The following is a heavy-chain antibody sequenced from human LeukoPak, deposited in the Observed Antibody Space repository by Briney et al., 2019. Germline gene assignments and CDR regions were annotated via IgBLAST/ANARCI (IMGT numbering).Heavy chain of an antibody. Sequence: GASVKVSCKASGYTFTSYYMHWVRQAPGQGLEWMGWISAYNGNTNYAQKLQGRVTMTTDTSTSTAYMELRSLRSDDTAVYYCARDKWSTVVTYYWGQGTLVTVSS. CDR1: GYTFTSYY. CDR3: ARDKWSTVVTYY. V-gene: IGHV1-18*04. D-gene: IGHD4-23*01. J-gene: IGHJ4*02. CDR2: ISAYNGNT.